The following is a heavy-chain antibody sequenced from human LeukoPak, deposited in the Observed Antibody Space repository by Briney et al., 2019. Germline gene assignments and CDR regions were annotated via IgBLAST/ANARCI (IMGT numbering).Heavy chain of an antibody. J-gene: IGHJ3*02. Sequence: PGGSLRLSCAASGFTFSSYWMSWIRQAPGKGLEWVANIKEDGTEKYYVDSVKGRFTISRDNAKISLYLQMNSLRPEDTAVYYCAKDGRQRKTYYYGSGSANAFDIWGQGTMVTVSS. CDR1: GFTFSSYW. CDR2: IKEDGTEK. CDR3: AKDGRQRKTYYYGSGSANAFDI. V-gene: IGHV3-7*01. D-gene: IGHD3-10*01.